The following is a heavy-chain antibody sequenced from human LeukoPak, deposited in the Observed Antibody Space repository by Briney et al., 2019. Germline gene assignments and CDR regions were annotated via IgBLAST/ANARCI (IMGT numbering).Heavy chain of an antibody. Sequence: SETLSLTCTVSGGSISSGDYYWSWIRQPPGKGLAWIGYIYYSGSTYYNPSLKSRITISVDTSKNQFSLKLSSVTAADTAVYYCARDTTGYSSSWFDYWGQGTLVTVSS. V-gene: IGHV4-30-4*02. CDR1: GGSISSGDYY. CDR2: IYYSGST. J-gene: IGHJ4*02. CDR3: ARDTTGYSSSWFDY. D-gene: IGHD6-13*01.